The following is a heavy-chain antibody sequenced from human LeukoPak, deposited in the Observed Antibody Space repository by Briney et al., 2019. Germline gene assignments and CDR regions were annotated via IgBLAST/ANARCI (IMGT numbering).Heavy chain of an antibody. CDR2: ICGSGGST. D-gene: IGHD7-27*01. CDR3: AKVFSLTGFTGFIDY. CDR1: GFTFSSYA. V-gene: IGHV3-23*01. Sequence: GGSLRLSCAASGFTFSSYAMSWVRQAPGKGLEWVSAICGSGGSTYYADSVKGRFTISRDNSKNTLYLQMNSLRAEDTAVYYCAKVFSLTGFTGFIDYWGQGTLVTVSS. J-gene: IGHJ4*02.